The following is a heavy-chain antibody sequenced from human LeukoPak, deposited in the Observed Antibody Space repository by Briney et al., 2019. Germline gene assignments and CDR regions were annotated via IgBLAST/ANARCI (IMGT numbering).Heavy chain of an antibody. J-gene: IGHJ1*01. D-gene: IGHD6-13*01. CDR1: GGSISSSSYY. CDR3: AREGYSSSWYLGQH. V-gene: IGHV4-39*07. Sequence: SETLSLTCTVSGGSISSSSYYWGWIRQPPGKGLEWIGSIYYSGSTYYNPSLKSRVTISVDTSKNQFSLKLSSVTAADTAVYYCAREGYSSSWYLGQHWGQGTLVTVSS. CDR2: IYYSGST.